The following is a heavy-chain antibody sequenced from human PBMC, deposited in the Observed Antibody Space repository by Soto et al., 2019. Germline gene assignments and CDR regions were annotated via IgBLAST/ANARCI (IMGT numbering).Heavy chain of an antibody. Sequence: GSLRLSCAASGFTFRSYAIHWVRQAPGKGLEWVAVISRDGSNKYYVDSVKGRFTISRDNSKDTVYLQMNSLRDEDSAMFYCARSRSGAVADSFDFWGQGTLVTVSS. CDR3: ARSRSGAVADSFDF. CDR1: GFTFRSYA. J-gene: IGHJ4*02. D-gene: IGHD3-10*01. CDR2: ISRDGSNK. V-gene: IGHV3-30*04.